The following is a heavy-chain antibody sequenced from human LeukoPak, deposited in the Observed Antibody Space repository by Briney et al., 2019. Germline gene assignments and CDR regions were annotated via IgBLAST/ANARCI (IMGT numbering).Heavy chain of an antibody. CDR1: GGSISSRNW. V-gene: IGHV4-4*02. Sequence: SGTLSLTCAVSGGSISSRNWWSWVRQPPGRGLEWIGEIYHSGSTNYNPSLKTRVTISVDKSKNQFSLKLSSVTAADTAVYYCARASHDYGDYSHFDYWGQGTLVTVSS. CDR2: IYHSGST. D-gene: IGHD4-17*01. CDR3: ARASHDYGDYSHFDY. J-gene: IGHJ4*02.